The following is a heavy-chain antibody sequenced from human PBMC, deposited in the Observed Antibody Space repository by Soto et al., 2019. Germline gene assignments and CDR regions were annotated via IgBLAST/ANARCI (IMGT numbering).Heavy chain of an antibody. V-gene: IGHV3-13*01. CDR1: GFTFSSYD. CDR3: ARVRYYDSSGYYRVMDV. J-gene: IGHJ6*02. Sequence: EVQLVESGGGLVQPGGSLRLSCAASGFTFSSYDMHWVRQVTGKGLEWVSAIGTAGDTYYPGSVKGRFTISRENAKNSLYLQMNSLRAEDTPVYYCARVRYYDSSGYYRVMDVWGQGTTVTVSS. D-gene: IGHD3-22*01. CDR2: IGTAGDT.